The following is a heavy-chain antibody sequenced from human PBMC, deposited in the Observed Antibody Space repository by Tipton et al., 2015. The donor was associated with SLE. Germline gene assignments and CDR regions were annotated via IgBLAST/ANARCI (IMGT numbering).Heavy chain of an antibody. CDR2: IDHAGNT. V-gene: IGHV4-34*01. J-gene: IGHJ3*02. D-gene: IGHD3-3*01. Sequence: LRLSCDVYNGAFSGYFWSWIRQPPNKGLEWIGDIDHAGNTNYSPFLKSRVTISLDTSNNQFSLRLNSVTAADTSTYYCARHKRGVTVGGAFDIWGQGTMVIVSS. CDR3: ARHKRGVTVGGAFDI. CDR1: NGAFSGYF.